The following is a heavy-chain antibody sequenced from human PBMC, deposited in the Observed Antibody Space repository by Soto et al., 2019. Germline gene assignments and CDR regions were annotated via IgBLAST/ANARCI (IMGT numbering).Heavy chain of an antibody. CDR2: ISPMFHKA. CDR3: ARAVEVHTPVFGA. Sequence: QLQLVQSGTEVKKPRSSVTVSCKASGGTFGNYAINWLRQAPGQCLQWMGDISPMFHKANYEQTFQGRVSITADESTNTVYMELSSLRSEDTALYYCARAVEVHTPVFGACGQGNLGTVSS. CDR1: GGTFGNYA. J-gene: IGHJ5*02. V-gene: IGHV1-69*01. D-gene: IGHD2-2*01.